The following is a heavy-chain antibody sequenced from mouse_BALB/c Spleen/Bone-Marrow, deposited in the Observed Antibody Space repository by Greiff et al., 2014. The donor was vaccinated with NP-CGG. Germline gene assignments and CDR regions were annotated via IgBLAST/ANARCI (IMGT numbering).Heavy chain of an antibody. V-gene: IGHV5-4*02. D-gene: IGHD2-14*01. Sequence: EVNLVESGGGLVKPGGSLKLSCAASGFTFSDYYMYWVRQTPEKRLEWVATISDGGSYTYYPDSVKGRFTISRDIAKNNLYLQMSSLKSEDTAMYYCARDRGVQGYAMDYWGQGTSATVSS. CDR2: ISDGGSYT. J-gene: IGHJ4*01. CDR3: ARDRGVQGYAMDY. CDR1: GFTFSDYY.